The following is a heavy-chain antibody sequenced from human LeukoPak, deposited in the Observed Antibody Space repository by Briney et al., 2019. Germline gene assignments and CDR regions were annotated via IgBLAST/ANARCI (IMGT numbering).Heavy chain of an antibody. Sequence: PSETLSLTCTVSGASINSYYWSWIRQAPGKGLEWIGYIYYSGSTNYNPSLKSRVTISVDRSNNQFSLKLSSVTTADTAVYYCARGTGNRNYRVWGQGTLVTVSA. CDR3: ARGTGNRNYRV. D-gene: IGHD1-14*01. V-gene: IGHV4-59*01. J-gene: IGHJ4*02. CDR1: GASINSYY. CDR2: IYYSGST.